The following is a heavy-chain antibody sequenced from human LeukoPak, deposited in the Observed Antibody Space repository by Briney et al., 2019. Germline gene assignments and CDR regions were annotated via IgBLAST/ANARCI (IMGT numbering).Heavy chain of an antibody. V-gene: IGHV3-23*01. CDR2: ISNNGGYT. J-gene: IGHJ4*02. D-gene: IGHD3-3*01. Sequence: GGSLRLSCAASGFTFSSSAMSWVRQAPGKGLEWVSAISNNGGYTYYADSVQGRFTISRDNSKSTLCLQMNSLRSEDTAVYYCARWIPPERSLFGVVIPNSVVDYWGQGTLVTVSS. CDR3: ARWIPPERSLFGVVIPNSVVDY. CDR1: GFTFSSSA.